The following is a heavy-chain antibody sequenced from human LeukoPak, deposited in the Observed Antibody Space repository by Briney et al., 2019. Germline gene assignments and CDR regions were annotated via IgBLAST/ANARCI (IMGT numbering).Heavy chain of an antibody. CDR3: ARHDYGGSDH. CDR1: GGSIGSYY. J-gene: IGHJ4*02. V-gene: IGHV4-59*08. D-gene: IGHD4-23*01. CDR2: IYYSGST. Sequence: SETLSLTCTVSGGSIGSYYWSWIRQPPGKGLEWIGYIYYSGSTNYNPSLKSRVTISVDTSKNQFSLKLSSVTAADTAVYYCARHDYGGSDHWGQGTLVTVSS.